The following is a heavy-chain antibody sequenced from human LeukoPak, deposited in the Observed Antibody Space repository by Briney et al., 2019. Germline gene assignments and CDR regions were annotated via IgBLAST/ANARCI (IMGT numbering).Heavy chain of an antibody. D-gene: IGHD3-16*01. CDR2: ISSRGSYM. V-gene: IGHV3-21*01. CDR1: ESLNGYA. CDR3: ARCALGVWADNYYMVV. J-gene: IGHJ6*03. Sequence: GGSLRLSCSASESLNGYAMSWVRQAPGMGLERVASISSRGSYMYYADSVKGRFIISRDNAKKSLSLEMNSLTSHDTAIYYCARCALGVWADNYYMVVWRTGTTVIVSS.